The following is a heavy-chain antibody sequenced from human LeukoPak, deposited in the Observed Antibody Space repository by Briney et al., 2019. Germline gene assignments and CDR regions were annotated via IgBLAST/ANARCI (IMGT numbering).Heavy chain of an antibody. CDR2: IYYSGIT. D-gene: IGHD6-13*01. Sequence: KPSETLSLTCIVSGGSISSHYWSWIRQPPEKGPEWIGYIYYSGITNYNPSLKSRVTISVDTSKNQLSLKLSSVTAADTAVYYCARDKPPIAAARPGVFDIRGQGTMVTVSS. CDR3: ARDKPPIAAARPGVFDI. CDR1: GGSISSHY. J-gene: IGHJ3*02. V-gene: IGHV4-59*11.